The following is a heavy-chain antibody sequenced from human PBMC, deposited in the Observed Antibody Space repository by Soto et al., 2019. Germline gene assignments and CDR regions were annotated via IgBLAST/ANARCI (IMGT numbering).Heavy chain of an antibody. J-gene: IGHJ4*02. CDR1: GFTFSSYA. CDR2: ISGSGGST. Sequence: GGSLRLSCAASGFTFSSYAMRGVRPAPGKGLEWVSAISGSGGSTYYADSVKGRFTISRDNSKNTLYLQMNSLRAEDTAVYYCAKARYYYDSSGYYGYYFDYWGQGT. V-gene: IGHV3-23*01. CDR3: AKARYYYDSSGYYGYYFDY. D-gene: IGHD3-22*01.